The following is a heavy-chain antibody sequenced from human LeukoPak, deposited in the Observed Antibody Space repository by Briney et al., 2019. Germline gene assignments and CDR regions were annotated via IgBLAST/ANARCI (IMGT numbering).Heavy chain of an antibody. CDR2: INPSGGST. V-gene: IGHV1-46*01. J-gene: IGHJ4*02. D-gene: IGHD3-10*01. CDR1: GYTFTSYY. Sequence: ASVKVSCKASGYTFTSYYMHWVRHAPAQGLEWMGIINPSGGSTSYAQKFQGGVTMTEDTSTDTAYMELSSLRSEDTAVYYCATETPMVRGEYDYWGQGTLVTVSS. CDR3: ATETPMVRGEYDY.